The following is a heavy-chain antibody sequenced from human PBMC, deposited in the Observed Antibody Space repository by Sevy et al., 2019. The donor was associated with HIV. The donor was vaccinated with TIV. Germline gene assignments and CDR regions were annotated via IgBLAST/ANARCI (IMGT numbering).Heavy chain of an antibody. Sequence: GGSLRPSCAASGFTFSSYAMHWVRQAPGKGLEWVAVISYDGSNKYYADSVKGRFTISRDNSKNTLYLQMNSLRAEDTAVYYCARDVTDIVVVSAAIGENWFDPWGQGTLVTVSS. CDR2: ISYDGSNK. CDR3: ARDVTDIVVVSAAIGENWFDP. CDR1: GFTFSSYA. J-gene: IGHJ5*02. V-gene: IGHV3-30-3*01. D-gene: IGHD2-2*01.